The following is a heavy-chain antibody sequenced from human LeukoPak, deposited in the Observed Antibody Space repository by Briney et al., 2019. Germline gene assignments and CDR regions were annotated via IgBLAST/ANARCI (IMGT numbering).Heavy chain of an antibody. CDR1: GYTFSGSD. D-gene: IGHD1-26*01. CDR2: INPTSGVT. CDR3: ARDMYSGTYGH. Sequence: ASVKVSCKASGYTFSGSDMHWVRQAPGQGLEWMGWINPTSGVTKYAEKFQGRVTMTRDTSINTAYMEMSGLRSDDTAVYYCARDMYSGTYGHWGQGTLVTVSS. J-gene: IGHJ4*02. V-gene: IGHV1-2*02.